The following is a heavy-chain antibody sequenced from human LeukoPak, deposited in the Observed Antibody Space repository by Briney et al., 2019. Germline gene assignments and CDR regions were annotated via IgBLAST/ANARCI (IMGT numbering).Heavy chain of an antibody. V-gene: IGHV3-23*01. J-gene: IGHJ4*02. CDR2: IVGSGSST. D-gene: IGHD3-9*01. Sequence: PGASLRPSCAASGFTFRNYAMSWVRQAPGKGLEWVPAIVGSGSSTYYADSVKGRFTISRDNSKNTLYLQLNRLRAEDTAVYYCAKWGDYDILTGYYDSDYWGQGTLVTVSS. CDR3: AKWGDYDILTGYYDSDY. CDR1: GFTFRNYA.